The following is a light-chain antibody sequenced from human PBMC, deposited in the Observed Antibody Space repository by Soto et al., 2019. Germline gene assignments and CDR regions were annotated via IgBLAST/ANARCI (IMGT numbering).Light chain of an antibody. J-gene: IGKJ1*01. V-gene: IGKV1-27*01. CDR1: QGISNY. Sequence: DIQMTQSPSSLSASVGDRVTITCRASQGISNYLAWYQQKPGKVPKLLIYAASTLQSGVLSRFSGSGSGTDFTLTISSLQPEDVATYYCQKYNSARTFGQGTKVEIK. CDR3: QKYNSART. CDR2: AAS.